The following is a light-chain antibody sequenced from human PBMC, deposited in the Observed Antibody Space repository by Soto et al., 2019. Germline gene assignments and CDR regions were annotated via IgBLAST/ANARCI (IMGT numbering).Light chain of an antibody. Sequence: DIQMTQSPSSLSASVGDTVTITCQASQDISTYLNWYQHKPGKXPXXLIYDASTLETGAPSRFIVIGSGADFTLPLSSIRPEDIATDDCQQYDTLITFGQGTRLEIK. J-gene: IGKJ5*01. V-gene: IGKV1-33*01. CDR2: DAS. CDR1: QDISTY. CDR3: QQYDTLIT.